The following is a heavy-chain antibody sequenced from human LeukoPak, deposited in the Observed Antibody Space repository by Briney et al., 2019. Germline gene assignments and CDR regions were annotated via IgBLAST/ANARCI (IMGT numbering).Heavy chain of an antibody. CDR3: ARSASSSEGNWFDP. D-gene: IGHD6-13*01. V-gene: IGHV3-33*01. J-gene: IGHJ5*02. CDR2: IWYDGSHE. Sequence: PGGSLRLSCAASGFTFSSYGMHRVRQAPGKGLVWVAVIWYDGSHEYYADSVKGRFTISRDNSKNTLYLQMNSLRVEDTAVYYCARSASSSEGNWFDPWGHGTLVTVSS. CDR1: GFTFSSYG.